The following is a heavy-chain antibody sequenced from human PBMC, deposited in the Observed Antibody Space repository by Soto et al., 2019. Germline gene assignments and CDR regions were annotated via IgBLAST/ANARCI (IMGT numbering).Heavy chain of an antibody. Sequence: QVQLVQSGAEVQKPGSSVKVSCKASGGTFSSYAISWVRQAPGQGLEWMGGIIPIFGTANYAQKFQGRVTITADESTSTAYMELSSLRSEDTAVYYCASCSGGSCYIGDYYYYGMDVWGQGTTVTVSS. CDR1: GGTFSSYA. CDR3: ASCSGGSCYIGDYYYYGMDV. D-gene: IGHD2-15*01. J-gene: IGHJ6*02. V-gene: IGHV1-69*01. CDR2: IIPIFGTA.